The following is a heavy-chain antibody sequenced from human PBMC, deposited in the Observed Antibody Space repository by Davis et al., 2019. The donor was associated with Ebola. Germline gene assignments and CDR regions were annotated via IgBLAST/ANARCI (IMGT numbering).Heavy chain of an antibody. J-gene: IGHJ2*01. Sequence: ASVKVSCKASGYTFTGYYMHWVRQAPGQGLEWMGWISAYNGNTNYAQKLQGRVTMTTDTSRSTAYMELRSLRSDDTAVYYCASGLVRGESYWYFDLWGRGTLVTVSS. CDR2: ISAYNGNT. V-gene: IGHV1-18*04. CDR1: GYTFTGYY. D-gene: IGHD6-6*01. CDR3: ASGLVRGESYWYFDL.